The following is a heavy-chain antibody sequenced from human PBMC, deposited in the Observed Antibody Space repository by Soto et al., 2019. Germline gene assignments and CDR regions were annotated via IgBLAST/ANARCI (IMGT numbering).Heavy chain of an antibody. V-gene: IGHV3-30*18. J-gene: IGHJ4*02. CDR2: ISYAGSNK. D-gene: IGHD5-18*01. Sequence: QVQLVESGGGVVQPGRSLRLSCAASGFTFSSYGMHWVRQAPGKGLERVAVISYAGSNKYYADSVKVRFTISRDNSKNALYLQMNSLRAEDTGVYYCAKVDTAMVDYDYWGQGTLVAVS. CDR3: AKVDTAMVDYDY. CDR1: GFTFSSYG.